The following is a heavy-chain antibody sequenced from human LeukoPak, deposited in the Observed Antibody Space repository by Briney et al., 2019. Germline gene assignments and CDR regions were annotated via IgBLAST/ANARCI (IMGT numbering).Heavy chain of an antibody. Sequence: KTSETLSLTCTVSGGSISSGDYYWSWIRQPPGKGLEWIGYIYYSGSTYYNPSLKGRVTISVDTSKNQFSLKLSSVTAADTAVYYCARDRMTTVTTTRDNSALHYYYGMDVWGQGTTVTVSS. D-gene: IGHD4-4*01. J-gene: IGHJ6*02. CDR1: GGSISSGDYY. CDR2: IYYSGST. CDR3: ARDRMTTVTTTRDNSALHYYYGMDV. V-gene: IGHV4-30-4*01.